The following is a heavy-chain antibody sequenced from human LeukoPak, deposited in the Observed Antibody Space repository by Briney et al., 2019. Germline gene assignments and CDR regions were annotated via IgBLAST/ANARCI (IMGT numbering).Heavy chain of an antibody. CDR1: GYTFTSRG. Sequence: GASVKVSCKAFGYTFTSRGISWVRQAPGQGLEWMGWISANSGNTNYAQKFQGRVTMTTDTSTGTAYMEPRSLRSDDTAVYYCARDCVGGTCYNIYWGQGTLVTVSS. D-gene: IGHD2-15*01. J-gene: IGHJ4*02. CDR2: ISANSGNT. V-gene: IGHV1-18*01. CDR3: ARDCVGGTCYNIY.